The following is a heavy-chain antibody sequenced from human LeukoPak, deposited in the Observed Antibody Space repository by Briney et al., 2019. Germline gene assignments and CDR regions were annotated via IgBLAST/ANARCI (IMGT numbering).Heavy chain of an antibody. D-gene: IGHD2-2*01. CDR2: IIPFRGTV. CDR3: ARDLPGTDDAFDI. CDR1: GGTFDTYA. V-gene: IGHV1-69*04. Sequence: SVKVSCKASGGTFDTYALSWVRQAPGQGLEWMGRIIPFRGTVNHAQRFQGRVTITADKSTGTAYVELSSLRSDDTAVYYCARDLPGTDDAFDIWGQGTMVTVSS. J-gene: IGHJ3*02.